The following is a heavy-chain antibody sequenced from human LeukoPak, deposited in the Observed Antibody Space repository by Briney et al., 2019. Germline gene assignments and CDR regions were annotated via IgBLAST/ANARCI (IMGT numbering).Heavy chain of an antibody. Sequence: GGSLRLSCAASGFTVSSNYMSWVRQAPGKGLEWVSVIYSDSSTYYADSVKGRFTISRDNSKNTLYLQMNSLRAEDTAVYYCADVPGGYCSSTSCYDTDYWGQGTLVTVSS. D-gene: IGHD2-2*01. CDR1: GFTVSSNY. J-gene: IGHJ4*02. V-gene: IGHV3-66*02. CDR2: IYSDSST. CDR3: ADVPGGYCSSTSCYDTDY.